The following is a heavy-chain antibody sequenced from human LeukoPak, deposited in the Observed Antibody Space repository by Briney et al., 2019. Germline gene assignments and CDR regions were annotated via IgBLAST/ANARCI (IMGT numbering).Heavy chain of an antibody. CDR1: GDSISSSTYY. J-gene: IGHJ3*02. CDR3: ARRGLDAFDI. D-gene: IGHD3/OR15-3a*01. Sequence: SETLSLTCTVSGDSISSSTYYWGWIRQPPGKGLEWIGNIYYSGSTYYNPSLKSRVTISVDTSKNQFSLKLSSVTAADTAVYYCARRGLDAFDIWGQGTMVTVSS. V-gene: IGHV4-39*01. CDR2: IYYSGST.